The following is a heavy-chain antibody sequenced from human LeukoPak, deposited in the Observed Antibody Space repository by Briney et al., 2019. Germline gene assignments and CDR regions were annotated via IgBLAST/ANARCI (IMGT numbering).Heavy chain of an antibody. Sequence: PGGSLRLSCAASGFTFSSYAMSWVRQAPGKGLEWVSGISASGGSTYYADSVKGRFTISRDNAKNSLYLQMNSLRAEDMALYYCAKAKFSGDYVTWFDPWGQGTLVTVSS. CDR1: GFTFSSYA. D-gene: IGHD4-17*01. CDR2: ISASGGST. CDR3: AKAKFSGDYVTWFDP. J-gene: IGHJ5*02. V-gene: IGHV3-23*01.